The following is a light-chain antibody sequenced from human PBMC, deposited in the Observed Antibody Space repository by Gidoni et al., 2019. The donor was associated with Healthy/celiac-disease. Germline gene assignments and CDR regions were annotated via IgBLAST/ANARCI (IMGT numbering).Light chain of an antibody. CDR3: QQRSNWPPLIT. V-gene: IGKV3-11*01. CDR1: QSVSSY. J-gene: IGKJ5*01. CDR2: DAS. Sequence: EIVLTQSPSTLSLSPGERAILSCRASQSVSSYFAWYQQKPGQAHRLLIYDASNRATGIPVRFSGSGSGTDFTLTISSLEPEDFAVYYCQQRSNWPPLITFGQGTRLEIK.